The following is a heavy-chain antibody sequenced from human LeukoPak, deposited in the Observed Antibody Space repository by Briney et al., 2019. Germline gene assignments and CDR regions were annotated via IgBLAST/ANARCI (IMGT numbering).Heavy chain of an antibody. CDR1: GFTFSSYA. CDR2: MSYDGSNK. J-gene: IGHJ3*02. Sequence: GGSLRLSCAASGFTFSSYAMHWVRQAPGKGLEWVAVMSYDGSNKYYADSVKGRFTISRDNSKNTLYLQMNSLRAEDTAVYYCARDRSYGDLWAAFDIWGQGTMVTVSS. D-gene: IGHD4-17*01. V-gene: IGHV3-30-3*01. CDR3: ARDRSYGDLWAAFDI.